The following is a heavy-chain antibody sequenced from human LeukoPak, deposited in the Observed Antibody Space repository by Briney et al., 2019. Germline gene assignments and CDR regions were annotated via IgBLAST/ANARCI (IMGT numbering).Heavy chain of an antibody. J-gene: IGHJ6*02. V-gene: IGHV4-59*01. CDR1: GGSISSYY. CDR3: ARDQGYYDSSGYYYYYYGMDV. CDR2: IYYSGST. D-gene: IGHD3-22*01. Sequence: PSETLSLTCTVSGGSISSYYWSWIRQPPGKGLEWIGYIYYSGSTNYNPSLKSRVTISADTSKNQFSLKLSSVTAADTAVYYCARDQGYYDSSGYYYYYYGMDVWGQGTTVTVSS.